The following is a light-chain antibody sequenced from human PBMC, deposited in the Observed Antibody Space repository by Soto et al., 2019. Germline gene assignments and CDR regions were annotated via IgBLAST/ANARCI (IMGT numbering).Light chain of an antibody. Sequence: EIVLTQSPGTLSLSPGERATLSCRAGQSASSRYLAWYQQKPGQAPRLLIYGASSSATGIPDRFSGSGSGTDFTLTISRLEPEDCAVYYCQQYGSSPWTFGQGTKVEIK. CDR3: QQYGSSPWT. CDR1: QSASSRY. V-gene: IGKV3-20*01. CDR2: GAS. J-gene: IGKJ1*01.